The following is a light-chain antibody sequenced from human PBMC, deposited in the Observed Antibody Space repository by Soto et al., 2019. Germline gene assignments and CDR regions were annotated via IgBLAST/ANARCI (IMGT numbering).Light chain of an antibody. CDR2: LGS. J-gene: IGKJ1*01. Sequence: DIVMTQSPLSLPVTPGEPASISCRSSQSPLHSDGYNYLDWYLQKPGQSPQLLIYLGSNRASGVPDRFSGSGSGTDFTLKISRVEAEDVGVYYCMQSLQTPRTVGQGTKVEIK. CDR3: MQSLQTPRT. V-gene: IGKV2-28*01. CDR1: QSPLHSDGYNY.